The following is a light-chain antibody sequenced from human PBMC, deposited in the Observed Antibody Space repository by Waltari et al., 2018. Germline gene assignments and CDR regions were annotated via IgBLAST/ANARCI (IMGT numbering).Light chain of an antibody. CDR1: QSIAIY. CDR3: QQSYRTPLT. Sequence: DIQMTQSPSSLSASVGDRVTITCRASQSIAIYLNWYQQEPGKAPKLLIYAASSLQTGVPSRFSGSGSGTHFTLTISSLQPEDFATYYCQQSYRTPLTVGPGTKVDFQ. J-gene: IGKJ3*01. CDR2: AAS. V-gene: IGKV1-39*01.